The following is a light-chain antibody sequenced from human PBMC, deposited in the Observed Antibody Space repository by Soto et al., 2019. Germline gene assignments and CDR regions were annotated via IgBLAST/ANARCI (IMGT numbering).Light chain of an antibody. CDR3: QKYNIGLIT. V-gene: IGKV3-15*01. CDR1: QSVRST. Sequence: TQSKDTLAVSPGERATLSCRASQSVRSTLAWYQQKPGQAPRLLIYDASTRATGIPARFSGSGSGTDFTLTISSLQPEDVAIYYCQKYNIGLITSCQ. J-gene: IGKJ5*01. CDR2: DAS.